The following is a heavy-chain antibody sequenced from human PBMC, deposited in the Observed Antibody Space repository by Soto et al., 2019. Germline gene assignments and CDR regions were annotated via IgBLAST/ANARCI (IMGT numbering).Heavy chain of an antibody. D-gene: IGHD4-17*01. V-gene: IGHV3-7*01. CDR2: IKQDGSEK. CDR3: ATSGDYGDFNY. J-gene: IGHJ4*02. Sequence: SGGSLRLSCAASGFTFSSYWMSWVRQAPGKGLEWVANIKQDGSEKYYVDSVKGRFTISRDNAKNSLYLQMNSLRAEDTAVYYCATSGDYGDFNYWGQGTLVTVSS. CDR1: GFTFSSYW.